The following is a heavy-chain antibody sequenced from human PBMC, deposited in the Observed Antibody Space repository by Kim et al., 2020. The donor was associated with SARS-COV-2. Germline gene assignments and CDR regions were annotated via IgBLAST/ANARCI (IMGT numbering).Heavy chain of an antibody. Sequence: GGSLRLSCAASGFIFSDYWMSWVRQAPGKGLEWVANIKEDGSDKYYVDSVKGRFTISRDNARNSLYLQMNSLRAEDTAVYYCARGHWQLGYWGQGTLVTV. CDR1: GFIFSDYW. V-gene: IGHV3-7*01. D-gene: IGHD1-1*01. CDR3: ARGHWQLGY. CDR2: IKEDGSDK. J-gene: IGHJ4*02.